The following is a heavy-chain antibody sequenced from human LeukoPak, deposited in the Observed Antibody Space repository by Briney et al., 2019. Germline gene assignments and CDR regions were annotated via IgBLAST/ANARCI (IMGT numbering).Heavy chain of an antibody. CDR1: GFTFSSYW. CDR2: IKQDGSEK. CDR3: ARAAAGIYRRPNWFDP. Sequence: GGSLRLSCAASGFTFSSYWMSWVRQAPGKGLEWVANIKQDGSEKYYVDSVKDRFTISRGNAKNSLYLQMNSLRAEDTAVYYSARAAAGIYRRPNWFDPWAQGPLVTVPS. D-gene: IGHD6-13*01. V-gene: IGHV3-7*01. J-gene: IGHJ5*02.